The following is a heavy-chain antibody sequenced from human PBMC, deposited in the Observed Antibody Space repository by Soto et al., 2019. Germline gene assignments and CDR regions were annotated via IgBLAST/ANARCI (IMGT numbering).Heavy chain of an antibody. V-gene: IGHV3-74*01. J-gene: IGHJ4*02. CDR3: ARVDYGDTLYFDY. D-gene: IGHD4-17*01. CDR1: GFTFSSYW. Sequence: GGSLRLSCAASGFTFSSYWMHWVRQAPGKGLVWVSRINSAGSSTSYADSVKGRFTISRDNAKNTLYLQMNSLRAEDTAVYYCARVDYGDTLYFDYWGQGTLVTVSS. CDR2: INSAGSST.